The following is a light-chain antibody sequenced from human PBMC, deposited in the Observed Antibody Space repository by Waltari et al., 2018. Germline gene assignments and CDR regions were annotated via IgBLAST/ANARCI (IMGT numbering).Light chain of an antibody. J-gene: IGKJ1*01. CDR2: AAS. CDR1: QGISSY. CDR3: QESYSFTRT. Sequence: DIQLTQSPSFLSASVGDRVTITCRASQGISSYLAWYQQKPGKAPNLLIYAASSLQSGVPSRFSGSGSGRDFTLIITSLQPEDFATYYCQESYSFTRTFGQGTKVEIK. V-gene: IGKV1-39*01.